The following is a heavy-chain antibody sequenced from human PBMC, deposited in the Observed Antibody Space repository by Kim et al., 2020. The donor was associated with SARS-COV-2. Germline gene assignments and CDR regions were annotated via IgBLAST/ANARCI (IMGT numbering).Heavy chain of an antibody. V-gene: IGHV1-69*13. CDR1: GGTFSSYA. Sequence: SVKVSCKASGGTFSSYAISWVRQAPGQGLEWMGGIIPIFGTANYAQKFQGRVTITADESTSTAYMELSSLRSEDTAVYYCARGTIFGVAPVYYFDYWGQGTLVTVSS. D-gene: IGHD3-3*01. CDR2: IIPIFGTA. J-gene: IGHJ4*02. CDR3: ARGTIFGVAPVYYFDY.